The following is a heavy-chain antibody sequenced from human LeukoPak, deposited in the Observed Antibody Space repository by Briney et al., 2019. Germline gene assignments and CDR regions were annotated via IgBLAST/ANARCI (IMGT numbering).Heavy chain of an antibody. CDR2: ISHSGGT. Sequence: SETLSLTCTVSGGSIGSGDYYWSWIRQPPGKGLEWIAYISHSGGTYYNPSLKSRASISLDTSRNQFSLKLSSVTAADTAVYYCARDFQGGPNDPWGQGTLVTVSS. J-gene: IGHJ5*02. V-gene: IGHV4-30-4*01. D-gene: IGHD2-15*01. CDR3: ARDFQGGPNDP. CDR1: GGSIGSGDYY.